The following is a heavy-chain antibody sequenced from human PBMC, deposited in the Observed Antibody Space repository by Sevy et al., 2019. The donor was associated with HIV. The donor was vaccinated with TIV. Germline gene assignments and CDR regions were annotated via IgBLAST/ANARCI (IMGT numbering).Heavy chain of an antibody. CDR2: ISAYNGNT. V-gene: IGHV1-18*01. Sequence: ASVKVSCKASGYTFTSYGISWVRQAPGQGLEWMGWISAYNGNTNYAQKLQGRVTMTTDTSTSTAYMELRSLRSDDTAVYYCERVSRPRYYFDYWGQGTLVTVSS. CDR1: GYTFTSYG. J-gene: IGHJ4*02. CDR3: ERVSRPRYYFDY.